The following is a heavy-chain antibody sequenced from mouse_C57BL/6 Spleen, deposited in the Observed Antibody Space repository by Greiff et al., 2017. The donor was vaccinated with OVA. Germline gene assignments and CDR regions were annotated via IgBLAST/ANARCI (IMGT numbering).Heavy chain of an antibody. CDR3: ARGYYGNYYWYFDV. CDR2: IDPSDSYT. Sequence: QVQLQQPGAELVMPGASVKLSCKASGYTFTSYWMYWVKQRPGQGLEWIGEIDPSDSYTNYNQKFKGKSTLTVDKSSSTAYMQLSSLTSEDSAVYYCARGYYGNYYWYFDVWGTGTTVTVSS. D-gene: IGHD2-1*01. V-gene: IGHV1-69*01. J-gene: IGHJ1*03. CDR1: GYTFTSYW.